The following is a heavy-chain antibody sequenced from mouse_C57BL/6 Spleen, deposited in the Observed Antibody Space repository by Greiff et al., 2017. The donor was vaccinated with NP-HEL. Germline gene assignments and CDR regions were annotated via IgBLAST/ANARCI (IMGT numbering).Heavy chain of an antibody. Sequence: QVQLKQPGTELVKPGASVKLSCKASGYTFTSYWMHWVKQRPGQGLEWIGNINPSNGGTNYNEKFKSKATLTVDKSSSTAYMQLSSLTSEDSAVYYCAREGKAYDGYYDYWGQGTTLTVSS. D-gene: IGHD2-3*01. J-gene: IGHJ2*01. CDR2: INPSNGGT. V-gene: IGHV1-53*01. CDR3: AREGKAYDGYYDY. CDR1: GYTFTSYW.